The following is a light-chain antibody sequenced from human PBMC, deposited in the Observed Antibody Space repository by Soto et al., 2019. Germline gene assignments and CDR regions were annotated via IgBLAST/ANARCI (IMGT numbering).Light chain of an antibody. J-gene: IGKJ1*01. V-gene: IGKV3-20*01. Sequence: ETVLTQSPGTLSLSPGERATLSCRASQSVSSSYLAWYQQKPGQAPRLLIYGASSRATGIPDRFSGSGSGTDFTRTISRLEPEDFAVYYCQQYGRAPPSWTFGQGTKVEIK. CDR2: GAS. CDR1: QSVSSSY. CDR3: QQYGRAPPSWT.